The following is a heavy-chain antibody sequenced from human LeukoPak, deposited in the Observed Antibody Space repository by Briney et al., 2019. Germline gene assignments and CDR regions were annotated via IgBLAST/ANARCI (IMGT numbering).Heavy chain of an antibody. CDR3: ARDSTWLGMGGYFDY. Sequence: GGSLRLSCAASGFTVSSNYMSWVRQAPGKGLEWVSVIYSGSSTYYAAYVKGRFTTSRDSSKNTLYLQMNSLRAEDTAVYYCARDSTWLGMGGYFDYWGQGTLVTVSS. CDR1: GFTVSSNY. J-gene: IGHJ4*02. CDR2: IYSGSST. V-gene: IGHV3-66*02. D-gene: IGHD6-19*01.